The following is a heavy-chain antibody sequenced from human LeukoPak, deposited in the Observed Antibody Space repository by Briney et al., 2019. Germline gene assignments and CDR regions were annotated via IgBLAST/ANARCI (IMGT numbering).Heavy chain of an antibody. J-gene: IGHJ4*02. V-gene: IGHV3-49*04. D-gene: IGHD3-10*01. Sequence: PGRSLRLSCTASGFTFGDYAMSWVRQAPGKGLEWVGFIRSKAYGGTTEYAASVKGRFTISRDDSKSIAYLKMNSLKTEDPAVYYCTRTGRFGELLAFDYWGQGTLVAVSS. CDR2: IRSKAYGGTT. CDR1: GFTFGDYA. CDR3: TRTGRFGELLAFDY.